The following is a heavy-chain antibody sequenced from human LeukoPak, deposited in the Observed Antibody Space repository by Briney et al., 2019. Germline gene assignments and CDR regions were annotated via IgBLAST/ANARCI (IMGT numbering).Heavy chain of an antibody. J-gene: IGHJ4*02. D-gene: IGHD1-26*01. CDR1: GFTFDYYA. CDR3: ARDGKVGASYYFDY. V-gene: IGHV3-30-3*01. Sequence: GGSLRLSCAASGFTFDYYAMYWVRQAPGKGLEWVAVISHDGSNKYYADSVKGRFTISRDNSKNTLYLQMNSLRAEDTAVYYCARDGKVGASYYFDYWGQGTLVTVSS. CDR2: ISHDGSNK.